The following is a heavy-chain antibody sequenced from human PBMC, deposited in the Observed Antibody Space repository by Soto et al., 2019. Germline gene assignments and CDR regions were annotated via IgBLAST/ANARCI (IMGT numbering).Heavy chain of an antibody. CDR3: ARDLFYDNSGYFYY. CDR1: GFTFDDYA. D-gene: IGHD3-22*01. Sequence: GGSLRLSCAASGFTFDDYAMHWVRQAPGKGLEWVSLISGDGGSTYYADSVKGRFTISRDNSNNSLYLQMNSLRTEDTALYYCARDLFYDNSGYFYYWGQGTLVTVSS. V-gene: IGHV3-43*02. CDR2: ISGDGGST. J-gene: IGHJ4*02.